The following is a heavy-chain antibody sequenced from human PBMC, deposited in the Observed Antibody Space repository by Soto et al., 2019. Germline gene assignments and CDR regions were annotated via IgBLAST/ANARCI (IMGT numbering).Heavy chain of an antibody. D-gene: IGHD3-10*01. Sequence: EVQLVESGGGLVQPGGSLRLSCAASGFTFSSYWMSWVRQAPGKGLEWVANIKQDGSEKYYVDSVKGRFTISRDNAKNSLYLQMNSRRAEDTAVYYCARDYPPKTMVRGVMLKYNWFDPWGQGTLVTVSS. CDR2: IKQDGSEK. CDR1: GFTFSSYW. V-gene: IGHV3-7*03. CDR3: ARDYPPKTMVRGVMLKYNWFDP. J-gene: IGHJ5*02.